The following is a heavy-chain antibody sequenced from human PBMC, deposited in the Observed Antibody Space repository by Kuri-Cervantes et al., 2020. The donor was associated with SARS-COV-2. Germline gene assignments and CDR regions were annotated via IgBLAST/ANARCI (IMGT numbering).Heavy chain of an antibody. J-gene: IGHJ6*02. CDR2: ISSSGSTI. CDR1: GFTFSSYW. CDR3: ARTGLPGWYYYYGMDV. D-gene: IGHD2-15*01. V-gene: IGHV3-11*01. Sequence: GSLRLSCAASGFTFSSYWMSWIRQAPGKGLEWVSYISSSGSTIYYADSVKGRFTISRDNAKNSLYLQMNSLRAEDTAVYYCARTGLPGWYYYYGMDVWGQGTTVTVSS.